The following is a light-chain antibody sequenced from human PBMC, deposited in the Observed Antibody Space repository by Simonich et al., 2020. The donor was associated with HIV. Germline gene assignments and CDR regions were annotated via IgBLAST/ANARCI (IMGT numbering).Light chain of an antibody. CDR2: AAS. J-gene: IGKJ1*01. Sequence: DIQLTQSPSTLSASVGDRVTITCRASQGISNSLAWYQQKPGKAPKLLLYAASRLESGVPSRFSGSGSGTDYTLTISSLQPEDFATYYCQQYYSTPPTFGQGTKVEIK. CDR1: QGISNS. V-gene: IGKV1-NL1*01. CDR3: QQYYSTPPT.